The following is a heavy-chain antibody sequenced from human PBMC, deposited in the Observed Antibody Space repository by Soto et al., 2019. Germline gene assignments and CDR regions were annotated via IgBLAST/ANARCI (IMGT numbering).Heavy chain of an antibody. J-gene: IGHJ4*02. CDR1: GFSFRDFS. CDR2: IDLSGTTT. V-gene: IGHV3-23*01. D-gene: IGHD2-15*01. Sequence: EVQLLESGGDLVQPGGSLRLSCAASGFSFRDFSMNWFRQAPGKGLEWVSFIDLSGTTTYYRDSVKGRFTMSKDKSRKTVYLQMNSPRVEDTAIYYCAKDRVPDGIYSSDYWGQGVLVTVSS. CDR3: AKDRVPDGIYSSDY.